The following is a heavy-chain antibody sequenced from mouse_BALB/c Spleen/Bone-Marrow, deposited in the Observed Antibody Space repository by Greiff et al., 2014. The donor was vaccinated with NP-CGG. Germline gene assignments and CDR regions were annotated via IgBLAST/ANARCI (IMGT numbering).Heavy chain of an antibody. CDR2: IDPETGGT. CDR3: TREGIYFGYDVPMDY. V-gene: IGHV1-15*01. J-gene: IGHJ4*01. CDR1: GYKFTDYE. D-gene: IGHD2-2*01. Sequence: LVESGAELVRPGASVTLSCKASGYKFTDYEMHWVKQTPVHGLEWIGSIDPETGGTAYSQNFKGKATLTADRSSTTAYMELRSLTSEDSAVYYCTREGIYFGYDVPMDYWGQGTSVTVFS.